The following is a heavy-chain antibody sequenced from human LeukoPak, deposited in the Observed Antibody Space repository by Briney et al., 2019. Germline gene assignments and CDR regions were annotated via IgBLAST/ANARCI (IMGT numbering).Heavy chain of an antibody. CDR1: GYTLTELS. CDR2: FDPEDGET. D-gene: IGHD3-9*01. CDR3: ATVVYYDILTGYYSFDY. V-gene: IGHV1-24*01. J-gene: IGHJ4*02. Sequence: ASVKVSCKVSGYTLTELSMHWVRQAPGKGLEWMGGFDPEDGETIYAQKFQGRVTMTEDTSTDTAYMGLSSLRSEDTAVYYCATVVYYDILTGYYSFDYWGQGTLVTVSS.